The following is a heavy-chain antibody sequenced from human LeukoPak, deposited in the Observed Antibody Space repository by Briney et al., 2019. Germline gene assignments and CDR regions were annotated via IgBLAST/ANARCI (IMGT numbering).Heavy chain of an antibody. Sequence: QSGGSLRLSCAASGFTFDDYAMHWVRQAPGKGLEWVSGISWNSGSIGYADSVKGRFTISRDNAKNTLYLQMNSLRAEDTAVYYCARAPMVRANVVDYWGQGTLVTVSS. D-gene: IGHD4/OR15-4a*01. J-gene: IGHJ4*02. CDR2: ISWNSGSI. CDR3: ARAPMVRANVVDY. CDR1: GFTFDDYA. V-gene: IGHV3-9*01.